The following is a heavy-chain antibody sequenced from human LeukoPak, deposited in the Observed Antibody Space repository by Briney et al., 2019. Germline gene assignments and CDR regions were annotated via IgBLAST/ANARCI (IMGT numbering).Heavy chain of an antibody. CDR3: AKDPTHGWGFEN. CDR1: GFTFSTYG. CDR2: IQNDASKK. D-gene: IGHD6-19*01. Sequence: GGSLRLPCATSGFTFSTYGMQWVRQAPGKGLEWVAFIQNDASKKYYADSVKGRFTISRDNSKNTLYLQLNSLRAEDTAVYYCAKDPTHGWGFENWGQGTLVTVSS. V-gene: IGHV3-30*02. J-gene: IGHJ4*02.